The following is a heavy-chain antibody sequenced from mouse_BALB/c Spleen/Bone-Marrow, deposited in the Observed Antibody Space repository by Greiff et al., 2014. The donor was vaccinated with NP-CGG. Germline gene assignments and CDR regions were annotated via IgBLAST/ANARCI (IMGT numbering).Heavy chain of an antibody. CDR1: GYTFTTYT. J-gene: IGHJ3*01. D-gene: IGHD4-1*01. CDR3: AREARTGAWFAY. Sequence: VQLQQSGAELAGPGASVKMSCKASGYTFTTYTIQWVKRRPGQGLEWIGYIVPSSGYTDYNQKFKDKTSLTADKSSNTAYIQLSSLTSADSAVYYCAREARTGAWFAYWGQGTLVTVSA. CDR2: IVPSSGYT. V-gene: IGHV1-4*02.